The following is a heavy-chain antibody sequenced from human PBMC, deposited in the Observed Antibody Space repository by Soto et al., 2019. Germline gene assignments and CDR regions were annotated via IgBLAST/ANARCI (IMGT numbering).Heavy chain of an antibody. V-gene: IGHV1-69*01. J-gene: IGHJ4*02. CDR1: GGSFSSSA. Sequence: QVQLVQSGAEVKKPGSSVKVSCKASGGSFSSSAFYWVRQAPGQGLEWLGGIIPIFNTPNYAQKSQGSVTITADESTATNYMDLSGLSADDTAVYDCASMGRDGDSFDSCVDDWGQGTLITVSS. CDR2: IIPIFNTP. CDR3: ASMGRDGDSFDSCVDD. D-gene: IGHD1-26*01.